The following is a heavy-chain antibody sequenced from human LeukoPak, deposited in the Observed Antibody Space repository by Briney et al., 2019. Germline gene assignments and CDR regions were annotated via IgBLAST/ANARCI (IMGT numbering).Heavy chain of an antibody. D-gene: IGHD1-26*01. Sequence: PGRSLRLSCAASGFTFSSYAMSWVRQAPGKGLEWVSAISGSGGSTYYADSVKGRFTISRDNSKNTLYLQMNSLRAEDTAVYYCAKEVSSYGGWYYFDYWGQGTLVTVSS. J-gene: IGHJ4*02. CDR3: AKEVSSYGGWYYFDY. V-gene: IGHV3-23*01. CDR1: GFTFSSYA. CDR2: ISGSGGST.